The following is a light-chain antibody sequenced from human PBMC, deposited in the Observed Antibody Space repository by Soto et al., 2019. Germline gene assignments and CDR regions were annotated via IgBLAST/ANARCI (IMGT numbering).Light chain of an antibody. Sequence: DIPMTQSPSTLTGSVGDRGTITCRASQTISSWLAWYQQKPGKAPKLLIYIASTLQSGVPSRFSGSGSGTDFTLTISSLQPEDFATYYCKQSKSFPLTFGGGTKVDIK. CDR1: QTISSW. J-gene: IGKJ4*01. V-gene: IGKV1-5*01. CDR2: IAS. CDR3: KQSKSFPLT.